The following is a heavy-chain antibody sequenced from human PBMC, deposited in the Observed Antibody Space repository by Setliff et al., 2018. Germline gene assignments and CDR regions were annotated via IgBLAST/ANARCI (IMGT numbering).Heavy chain of an antibody. CDR2: ISTYNGDT. D-gene: IGHD3-10*01. CDR1: GYTFTSYG. J-gene: IGHJ5*02. V-gene: IGHV1-18*01. CDR3: AIQPKWFGELFNWFDP. Sequence: ASVKVSCKASGYTFTSYGISWVRQAPGQGLEWMGWISTYNGDTDYAQKLQDRLTMTTDTSTSTVYMELRSLRSDDTAVYYCAIQPKWFGELFNWFDPWGQGTLVTVSS.